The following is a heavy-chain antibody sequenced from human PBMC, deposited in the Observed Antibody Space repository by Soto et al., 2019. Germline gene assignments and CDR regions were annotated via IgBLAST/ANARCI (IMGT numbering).Heavy chain of an antibody. Sequence: GASVKVSCKASGYSFTGYFTQWVRQAPGQGLEWMGWINLNSGGTNYAQKFQGRVTMTRDTSISTAYMELSRLRSDDTAVYYCARGGDTAMVYHGMDVWGQGTRVTVSS. V-gene: IGHV1-2*02. CDR3: ARGGDTAMVYHGMDV. CDR2: INLNSGGT. CDR1: GYSFTGYF. J-gene: IGHJ6*02. D-gene: IGHD5-18*01.